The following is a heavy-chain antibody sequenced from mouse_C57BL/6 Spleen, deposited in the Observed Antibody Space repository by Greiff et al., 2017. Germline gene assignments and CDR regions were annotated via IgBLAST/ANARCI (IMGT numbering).Heavy chain of an antibody. CDR2: IDPENGDT. V-gene: IGHV14-4*01. J-gene: IGHJ1*03. Sequence: VQLQQSGAELVRPGASVKLSCTASGSNIKDDYMHWVKQRPEQGLEWIGWIDPENGDTEYASKFPGKATITADTSSTTAYLQLSSLTSEDTAVYYCTTLSTMITSDWYFDVWGTGTTVTVSS. CDR3: TTLSTMITSDWYFDV. CDR1: GSNIKDDY. D-gene: IGHD2-4*01.